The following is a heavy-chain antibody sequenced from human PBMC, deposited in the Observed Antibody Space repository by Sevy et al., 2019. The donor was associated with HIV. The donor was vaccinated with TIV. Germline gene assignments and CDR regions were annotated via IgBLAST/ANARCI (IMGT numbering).Heavy chain of an antibody. V-gene: IGHV3-30*02. CDR1: GFPFSSYA. J-gene: IGHJ3*02. CDR2: IQSDGGNQ. D-gene: IGHD3-22*01. Sequence: GGSLRLSCTASGFPFSSYAIHWIRQAPGKGLEWVAYIQSDGGNQSYGDSMKGRFTISRDNSKNTVYLQMNSLRVEDMAVYYCAKNPYDNNAFDIWGQGTMVTVS. CDR3: AKNPYDNNAFDI.